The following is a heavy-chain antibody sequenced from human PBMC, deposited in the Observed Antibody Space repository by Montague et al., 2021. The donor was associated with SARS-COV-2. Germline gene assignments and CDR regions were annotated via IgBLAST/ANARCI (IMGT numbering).Heavy chain of an antibody. V-gene: IGHV4-59*08. J-gene: IGHJ3*02. CDR2: IYYSGST. CDR3: ARRALGYCCSTSCESAFDN. Sequence: SETLSLTCTVSGGSISSYYWSWIRQPPGKGLEWIGYIYYSGSTNYNPSLKSRVTISIDTSKNQFSLKLSSVTAADTAVYYCARRALGYCCSTSCESAFDNWGQGTMVTVSS. CDR1: GGSISSYY. D-gene: IGHD2-2*01.